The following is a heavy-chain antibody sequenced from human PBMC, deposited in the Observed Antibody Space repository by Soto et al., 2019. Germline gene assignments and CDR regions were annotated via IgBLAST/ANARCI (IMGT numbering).Heavy chain of an antibody. D-gene: IGHD6-19*01. CDR1: GFTFSSYG. V-gene: IGHV3-33*01. Sequence: QVQLVESGGGVVQPGRSLRLSCAASGFTFSSYGMHWVRQAPGKGLEWVAVIWYDGSNKYYADSVKGRFTISRDNSKNTMYLQMNSLRAEDTAVYYCARDGYSSGWYLPYYACRMDLWGQGTTVTVSS. CDR2: IWYDGSNK. J-gene: IGHJ6*02. CDR3: ARDGYSSGWYLPYYACRMDL.